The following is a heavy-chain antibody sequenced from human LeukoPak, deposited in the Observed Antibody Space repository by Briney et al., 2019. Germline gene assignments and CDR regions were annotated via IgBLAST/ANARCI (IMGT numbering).Heavy chain of an antibody. J-gene: IGHJ5*02. CDR1: GYTLTELS. CDR2: FDPEDGET. V-gene: IGHV1-24*01. D-gene: IGHD3-10*01. Sequence: GASVKVSCKVSGYTLTELSMHWMRQAPGKGLEWMGGFDPEDGETIYAQKFQGRVTMTEDTSTDTAYMELSSLRSEDTAVYYCATLGAMGRNWFDPWGQGTLVTVSS. CDR3: ATLGAMGRNWFDP.